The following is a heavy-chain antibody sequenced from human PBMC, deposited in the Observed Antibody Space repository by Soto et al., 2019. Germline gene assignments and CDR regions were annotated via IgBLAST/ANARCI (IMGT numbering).Heavy chain of an antibody. CDR2: IYYSGST. CDR3: AREAVLLWFGELLSNWFDP. CDR1: GGSLSSGGYY. V-gene: IGHV4-31*03. D-gene: IGHD3-10*01. J-gene: IGHJ5*02. Sequence: SETLSLTCTVSGGSLSSGGYYWSWIRQHPGKGLEWIGYIYYSGSTYYNPSLKSRVTISVDTSKNQFSLKLSSVTAADTAVYYCAREAVLLWFGELLSNWFDPWGQGTLVTVSS.